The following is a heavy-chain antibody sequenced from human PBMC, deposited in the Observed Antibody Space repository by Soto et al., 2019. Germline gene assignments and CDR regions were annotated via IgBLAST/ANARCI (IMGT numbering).Heavy chain of an antibody. V-gene: IGHV3-7*01. CDR1: EFTFTTYG. CDR2: IKQDGSER. CDR3: ATVTTWKFYYYYMDV. J-gene: IGHJ6*03. D-gene: IGHD4-17*01. Sequence: DVQLVESGGGLVQPGGSLRFSCAASEFTFTTYGMNGVRKAPGKGRDGVANIKQDGSERYYADFVKGRFTISRDNAKNSLFLQMSRLRAEDSAVYYCATVTTWKFYYYYMDVWGKGTTVTVSS.